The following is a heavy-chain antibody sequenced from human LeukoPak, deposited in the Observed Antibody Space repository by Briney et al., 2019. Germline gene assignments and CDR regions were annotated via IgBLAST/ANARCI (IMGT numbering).Heavy chain of an antibody. Sequence: QPGGSLRLSCAASGFTFSSYAMSWVRQAPGKGLEWVSAISGSGGSTYYADSVKGRFTISRDNSKNTLYLQMNSLRAEDTAVYYCAKGSFHCDSSSCPQYYYYMDVWGKGTTVTVSS. D-gene: IGHD2-2*01. CDR2: ISGSGGST. CDR3: AKGSFHCDSSSCPQYYYYMDV. V-gene: IGHV3-23*01. CDR1: GFTFSSYA. J-gene: IGHJ6*03.